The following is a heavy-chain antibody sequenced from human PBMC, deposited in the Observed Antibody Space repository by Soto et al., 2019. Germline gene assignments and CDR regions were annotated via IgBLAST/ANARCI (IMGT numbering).Heavy chain of an antibody. D-gene: IGHD2-2*01. J-gene: IGHJ4*02. Sequence: QVQLQESGPGLVKPSETLSLTCSVSGGSLSSYYWSWIRQPPGKGLEWIGYIYYSGSTNYNPSLKRRVTMSXXTXKXXFSLELSSVTAADTAVYYCARVYCSSTSCYDLFDYWGQGTLVTVSS. CDR3: ARVYCSSTSCYDLFDY. CDR1: GGSLSSYY. CDR2: IYYSGST. V-gene: IGHV4-59*08.